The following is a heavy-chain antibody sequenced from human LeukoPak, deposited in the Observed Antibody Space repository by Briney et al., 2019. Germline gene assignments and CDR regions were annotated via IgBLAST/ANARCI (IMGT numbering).Heavy chain of an antibody. V-gene: IGHV4-34*01. D-gene: IGHD2-2*01. CDR2: INHSGST. CDR3: ARGPRGPATEYYFDY. CDR1: GGSFSGYY. Sequence: PSETLSLTCAVYGGSFSGYYWSWLRQPPGKGLEWIGEINHSGSTNYNPSLKSRVTISVDTSKNQFSLKLSSVTAADTAVYYCARGPRGPATEYYFDYWGQGTLVTVSS. J-gene: IGHJ4*02.